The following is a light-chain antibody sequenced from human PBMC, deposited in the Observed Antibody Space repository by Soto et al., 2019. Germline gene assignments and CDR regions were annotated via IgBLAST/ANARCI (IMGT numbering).Light chain of an antibody. CDR3: QQYGNSPPST. V-gene: IGKV3D-15*02. J-gene: IGKJ5*01. CDR2: GAS. CDR1: QRFTDN. Sequence: ILGKQSPSTVAVSTRESATLSCRASQRFTDNVAWYQQKPGHAPRLLIYGASNRATGIPARFSGSGSGTDFTLTISRLEPEDFAVYFCQQYGNSPPSTFGQGTRLEIK.